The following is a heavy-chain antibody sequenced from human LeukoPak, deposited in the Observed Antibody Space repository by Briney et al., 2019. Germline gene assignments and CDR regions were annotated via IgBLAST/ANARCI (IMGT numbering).Heavy chain of an antibody. D-gene: IGHD6-13*01. Sequence: ASVKVSCKASGGTFISYAISWVRQAPGQGLEWMGRIIPILGIANYAQKFQGRVTITADKSTSTAYMELSSLRSEDTAVYYCAREVGRSSWYRFFDYWGQGTLVTVSS. CDR3: AREVGRSSWYRFFDY. CDR1: GGTFISYA. CDR2: IIPILGIA. J-gene: IGHJ4*02. V-gene: IGHV1-69*04.